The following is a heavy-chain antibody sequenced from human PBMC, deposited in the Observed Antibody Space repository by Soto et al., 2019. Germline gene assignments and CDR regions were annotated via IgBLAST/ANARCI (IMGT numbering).Heavy chain of an antibody. CDR2: IYYSGST. Sequence: QVQLQESGPGLVKPSETLSLTCTVSGGSVSSGSYYWSWIRQPPGKGLEWIGYIYYSGSTNYNPSLKSRVTISVDTSKNQFSLKLSSVTAADTAVYYCARVGVGYYYDRPGDAFDIWGQGTMVTVSS. V-gene: IGHV4-61*01. CDR3: ARVGVGYYYDRPGDAFDI. J-gene: IGHJ3*02. D-gene: IGHD3-22*01. CDR1: GGSVSSGSYY.